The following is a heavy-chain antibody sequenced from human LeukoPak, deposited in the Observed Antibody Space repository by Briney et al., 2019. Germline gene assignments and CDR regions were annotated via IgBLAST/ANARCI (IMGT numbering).Heavy chain of an antibody. J-gene: IGHJ4*02. CDR3: ARVSSFSSGWYRFDY. CDR1: GGTFSSYA. Sequence: SVKVSCKASGGTFSSYAISWVRQAPGQGLEWRGGIIPIFGTANYAQKFQGRVTITADKSTSTAYMELSSLRSEDTAVYYCARVSSFSSGWYRFDYWGQGTLVTVSS. CDR2: IIPIFGTA. D-gene: IGHD6-19*01. V-gene: IGHV1-69*06.